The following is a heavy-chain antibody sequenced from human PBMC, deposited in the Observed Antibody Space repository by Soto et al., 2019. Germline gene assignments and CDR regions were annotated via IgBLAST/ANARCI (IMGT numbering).Heavy chain of an antibody. CDR3: ARSGGSYYKDHWFDP. Sequence: SETLSLTCTVSGGSISSYYWSWIRQPPGKGLEWIGYIYYSGSTNYNPSLKSRVTISVDTSKNQFSLKLSSVTAADTAVYYCARSGGSYYKDHWFDPWGQGTLVTVS. CDR2: IYYSGST. CDR1: GGSISSYY. D-gene: IGHD1-26*01. J-gene: IGHJ5*02. V-gene: IGHV4-59*08.